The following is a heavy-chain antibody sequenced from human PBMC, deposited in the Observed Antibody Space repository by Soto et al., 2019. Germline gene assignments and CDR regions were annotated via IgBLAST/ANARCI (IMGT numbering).Heavy chain of an antibody. V-gene: IGHV4-31*03. Sequence: QVQLQESGPGLVKPSQTLSLTCTVSGGSISSGGYYWSWIRQHPGKGLEYIGYIHNSGTTYYNPSLQSRVTIAMDTSKTHFSLKLSSVTAAYTAVYYCARDRRDWFDPWGQGTLVTVSS. CDR2: IHNSGTT. CDR1: GGSISSGGYY. J-gene: IGHJ5*02. CDR3: ARDRRDWFDP.